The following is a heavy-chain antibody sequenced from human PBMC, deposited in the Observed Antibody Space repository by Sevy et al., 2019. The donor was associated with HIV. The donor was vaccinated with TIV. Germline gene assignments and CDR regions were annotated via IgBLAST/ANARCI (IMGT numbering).Heavy chain of an antibody. CDR3: AKESGTYYDFWSGYYRLNYYYYGMDV. CDR1: GFTFSSYA. CDR2: ISGSGGST. J-gene: IGHJ6*02. D-gene: IGHD3-3*01. Sequence: GGSLRLSCAASGFTFSSYAMSWVRQAPGKGLEWVSAISGSGGSTYYADSVKGRFTISRDNSKNTLYLKMNSLRAEDTAVYYCAKESGTYYDFWSGYYRLNYYYYGMDVWGQGTTVTVSS. V-gene: IGHV3-23*01.